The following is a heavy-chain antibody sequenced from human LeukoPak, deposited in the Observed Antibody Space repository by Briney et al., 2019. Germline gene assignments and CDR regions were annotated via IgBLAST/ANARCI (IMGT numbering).Heavy chain of an antibody. D-gene: IGHD3-16*02. J-gene: IGHJ4*02. Sequence: ASVKFSCKASGYTFTSYGISWVRQATGQGLEWRGWISAYNGNMIYAQNLQGRDTMTTDTSTSTAYMELRSLRSDDTAVYYCARGDDDVWGSYRSNFDYWGQGTLVTVSS. CDR1: GYTFTSYG. CDR2: ISAYNGNM. CDR3: ARGDDDVWGSYRSNFDY. V-gene: IGHV1-18*01.